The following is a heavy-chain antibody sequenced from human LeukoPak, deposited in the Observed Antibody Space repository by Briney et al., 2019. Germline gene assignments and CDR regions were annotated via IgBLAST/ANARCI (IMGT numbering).Heavy chain of an antibody. Sequence: GGSLRLSCAASGFTVSSNYMSWVRQAPGKGLEWVSVIYSGGSTYYADSVKGRFTISRDNSKNTLYLQMNRLRAEDTAVYYCARDSSSWYHYFDYWGQGTLVIVSS. D-gene: IGHD6-13*01. J-gene: IGHJ4*02. V-gene: IGHV3-53*01. CDR2: IYSGGST. CDR3: ARDSSSWYHYFDY. CDR1: GFTVSSNY.